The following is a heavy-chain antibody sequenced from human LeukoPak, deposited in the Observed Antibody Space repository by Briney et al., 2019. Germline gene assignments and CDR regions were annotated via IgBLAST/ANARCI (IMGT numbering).Heavy chain of an antibody. D-gene: IGHD1-26*01. J-gene: IGHJ4*02. CDR1: GFTFSSYA. CDR2: ISGNGGST. Sequence: PGGSLRLSCAASGFTFSSYAMSWVRQAPGKGLEWVSGISGNGGSTYYADSVKGRFTISRDDSRNTLYLQMNSLRGDDTAVYYCAKDVGKWESLHFFDYWGQGTLVTVSS. V-gene: IGHV3-23*01. CDR3: AKDVGKWESLHFFDY.